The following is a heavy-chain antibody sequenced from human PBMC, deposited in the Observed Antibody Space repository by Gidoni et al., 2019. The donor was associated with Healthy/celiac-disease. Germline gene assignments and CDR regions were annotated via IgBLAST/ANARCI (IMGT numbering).Heavy chain of an antibody. V-gene: IGHV4-31*03. D-gene: IGHD3-3*01. CDR2: IYYSGST. Sequence: QVQLQESGPGLVKPSQTLSLTCTVSGGSISSGGYYWSWIRQHPGKGLEWIGYIYYSGSTYYNPSLKSRVTISVDTSKNQFSLKLSSVTAADTAVYYCARALGATIFGVVTPYYFDYWGQGTLVTVSS. J-gene: IGHJ4*02. CDR3: ARALGATIFGVVTPYYFDY. CDR1: GGSISSGGYY.